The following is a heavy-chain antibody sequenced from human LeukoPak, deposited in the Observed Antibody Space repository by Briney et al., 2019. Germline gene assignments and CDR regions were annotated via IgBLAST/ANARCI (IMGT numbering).Heavy chain of an antibody. V-gene: IGHV4-39*07. CDR1: GGSISSSSYY. J-gene: IGHJ4*02. CDR3: ARVCVAAFDY. D-gene: IGHD2-15*01. CDR2: IYYSGST. Sequence: PSETLSLTCTVSGGSISSSSYYWGWIRQPPGKGLEWIGSIYYSGSTYYNPSLKSRVTISVDTSKNQFSLKLSSVTAADTAVYYCARVCVAAFDYWGQGTLVTVSS.